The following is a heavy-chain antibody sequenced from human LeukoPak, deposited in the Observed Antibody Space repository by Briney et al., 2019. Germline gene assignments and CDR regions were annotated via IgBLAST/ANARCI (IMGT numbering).Heavy chain of an antibody. J-gene: IGHJ4*02. CDR1: GYSISSGYY. V-gene: IGHV4-38-2*01. D-gene: IGHD3-9*01. CDR2: IYHSGST. Sequence: PAETLSLTCAVSGYSISSGYYWGWLRQPPGTGLEWIGSIYHSGSTYYNPSLKSRVTISVDTSKNQFSLRLSSVTAADTAVYYCAMPGREVYYDMLTGYSKYYFDYWGQGTLVTVSS. CDR3: AMPGREVYYDMLTGYSKYYFDY.